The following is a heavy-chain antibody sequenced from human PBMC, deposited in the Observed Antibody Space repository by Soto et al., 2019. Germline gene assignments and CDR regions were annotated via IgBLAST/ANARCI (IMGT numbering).Heavy chain of an antibody. CDR1: GFTFSSYT. Sequence: EVQLVESGGGLVQPGGSLRLSCAASGFTFSSYTMNWVRQAPGKGLEWVSYITSSSSTIYYADSVKGRFTISRDNAKNSLYLQMNSLRDEDTAVYYYARTLAAAAYYYYYGMDVWGQGTTVTVSS. D-gene: IGHD6-13*01. CDR3: ARTLAAAAYYYYYGMDV. J-gene: IGHJ6*02. CDR2: ITSSSSTI. V-gene: IGHV3-48*02.